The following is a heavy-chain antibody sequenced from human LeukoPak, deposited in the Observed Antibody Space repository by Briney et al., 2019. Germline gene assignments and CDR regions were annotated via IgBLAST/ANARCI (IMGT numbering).Heavy chain of an antibody. D-gene: IGHD3-9*01. J-gene: IGHJ4*02. Sequence: PSETLSLTCTVSGGSISSSSHYWGWIRQPPGKGLEWIGSIYYSGSTYYNPSLKSRVTISVDTSKNQFSLKLSSVTAADTAVYYCARGLTYYFDYWGQGTLVTVSS. V-gene: IGHV4-39*07. CDR2: IYYSGST. CDR1: GGSISSSSHY. CDR3: ARGLTYYFDY.